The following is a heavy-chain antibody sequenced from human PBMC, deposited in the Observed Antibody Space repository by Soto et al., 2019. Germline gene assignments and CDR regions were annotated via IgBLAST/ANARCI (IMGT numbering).Heavy chain of an antibody. J-gene: IGHJ6*02. CDR1: GGSISSGGYY. Sequence: SETLSLTCTVSGGSISSGGYYWSWIRQHPGKGLEWIGYIYYSGSTYYNTSLKSRVTISVDTSKNQFSLKLSSVTAADTAVYYCARATGLAAAGKGSSVGWYYYGMDVWGQGTTVTVSS. CDR2: IYYSGST. D-gene: IGHD6-13*01. V-gene: IGHV4-31*03. CDR3: ARATGLAAAGKGSSVGWYYYGMDV.